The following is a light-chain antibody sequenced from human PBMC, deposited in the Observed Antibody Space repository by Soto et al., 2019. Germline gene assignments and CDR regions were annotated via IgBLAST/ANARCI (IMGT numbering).Light chain of an antibody. CDR1: QSIRSW. J-gene: IGKJ4*01. CDR2: EAS. CDR3: QQYTNFPLT. Sequence: DIQMTQSPSTLSASVGDRVTITCRASQSIRSWLAWYQQKPGKDPKLLIHEASRLESGVPSRFSGSESGTEFTLTISGLHAEDSATYYCQQYTNFPLTVGGGTKVEIK. V-gene: IGKV1-5*01.